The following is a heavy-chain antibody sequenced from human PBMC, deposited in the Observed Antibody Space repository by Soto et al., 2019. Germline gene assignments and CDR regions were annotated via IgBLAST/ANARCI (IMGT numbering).Heavy chain of an antibody. J-gene: IGHJ4*02. V-gene: IGHV1-18*01. CDR2: ISAYNGNT. D-gene: IGHD4-17*01. CDR1: GYTFTSYG. CDR3: ARAGAVTTDVKVES. Sequence: QVPLVQSGAEVKKPGASVKVSCQASGYTFTSYGISCVRQAPGQGLEWMGWISAYNGNTNYAQKLEGRVTMTTDTSTISADMEMTSLRSAETAVYYCARAGAVTTDVKVESRGQATLVTVSS.